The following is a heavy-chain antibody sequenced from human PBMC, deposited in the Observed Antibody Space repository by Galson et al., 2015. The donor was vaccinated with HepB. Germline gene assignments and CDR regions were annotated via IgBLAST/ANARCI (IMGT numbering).Heavy chain of an antibody. CDR2: INPNSGGT. CDR1: GYTFTGYY. CDR3: ARGGGYCSGGSCYPQKNPFDY. Sequence: SVKVSCKASGYTFTGYYMHWVRQAPGQGLEWMGRINPNSGGTNYAQKFQGRVTMTRDTSISTAYMELSRLRSDDTAVYYCARGGGYCSGGSCYPQKNPFDYWGQGTLVTVSS. D-gene: IGHD2-15*01. V-gene: IGHV1-2*06. J-gene: IGHJ4*02.